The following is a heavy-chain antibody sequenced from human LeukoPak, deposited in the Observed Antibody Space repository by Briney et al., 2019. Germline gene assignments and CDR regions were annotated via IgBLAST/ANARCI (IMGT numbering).Heavy chain of an antibody. CDR3: ARSYSRSFDWFDP. V-gene: IGHV3-53*01. CDR1: GFTVSSNY. CDR2: IYSGGST. D-gene: IGHD6-6*01. Sequence: PGGSLRLSCAASGFTVSSNYMSCVRQAPGKGLEWVSVIYSGGSTYYADSVKGRFTISRDNSKNTLYLQMNSPRAEDTAVYYCARSYSRSFDWFDPWGQGTLVTVSS. J-gene: IGHJ5*02.